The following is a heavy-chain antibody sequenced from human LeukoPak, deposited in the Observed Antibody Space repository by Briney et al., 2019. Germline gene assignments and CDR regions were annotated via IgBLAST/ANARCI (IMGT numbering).Heavy chain of an antibody. D-gene: IGHD2-15*01. CDR2: IIPILGIA. J-gene: IGHJ4*02. V-gene: IGHV1-69*04. CDR1: GGTFSSYA. Sequence: SVKVSCKASGGTFSSYAISWVRQAPGQGLEWMGRIIPILGIANYAQKFQGRVTITADKSTSTAYMELSNLRSEDTAVYYCARVSRLLSWVYWGQGTLVTVSS. CDR3: ARVSRLLSWVY.